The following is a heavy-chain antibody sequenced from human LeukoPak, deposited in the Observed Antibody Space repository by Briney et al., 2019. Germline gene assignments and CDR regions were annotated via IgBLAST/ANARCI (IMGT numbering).Heavy chain of an antibody. CDR3: ARSSYSSGWYAH. D-gene: IGHD6-19*01. Sequence: SGPTLVNPTRTLTLTCTFSGFSLSTSGMRVSWIRQPPGKALEWLARIDWDDDKFYSTSLKTRLTISKDTSKNQVVLTMTNMDPVDTATYYCARSSYSSGWYAHWGQGTLVTVSS. CDR1: GFSLSTSGMR. V-gene: IGHV2-70*04. CDR2: IDWDDDK. J-gene: IGHJ5*02.